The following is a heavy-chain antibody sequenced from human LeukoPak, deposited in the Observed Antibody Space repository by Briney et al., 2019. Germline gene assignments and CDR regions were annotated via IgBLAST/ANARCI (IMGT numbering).Heavy chain of an antibody. CDR3: VKDLTYESSGSVFDY. Sequence: GGSLRLSCAASGFTFDDYTMHWVRQAPGKTLEWVSLISWDGTTYYADSMKGRFTISRDNSKNYLYLQMDTLRSEDTAFYYCVKDLTYESSGSVFDYWGQGTLVTVSS. D-gene: IGHD3-22*01. V-gene: IGHV3-43*01. CDR2: ISWDGTT. J-gene: IGHJ4*02. CDR1: GFTFDDYT.